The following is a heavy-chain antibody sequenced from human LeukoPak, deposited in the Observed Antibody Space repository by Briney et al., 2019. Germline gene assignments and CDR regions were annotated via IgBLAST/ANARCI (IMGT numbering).Heavy chain of an antibody. D-gene: IGHD6-13*01. CDR1: GFTFSSYA. Sequence: VGSLRLSYAASGFTFSSYAMSWVRQAPGKGLEWVSSISGSGGSIYYADSVKGRFTISRDNSKSTLYLQMNSLRAEDTAIYYCAKEAVAAAGPFDYWGQGTLVTVSS. V-gene: IGHV3-23*01. CDR3: AKEAVAAAGPFDY. CDR2: ISGSGGSI. J-gene: IGHJ4*02.